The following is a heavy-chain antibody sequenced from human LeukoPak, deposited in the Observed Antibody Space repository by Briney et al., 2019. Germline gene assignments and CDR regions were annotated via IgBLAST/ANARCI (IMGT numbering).Heavy chain of an antibody. Sequence: ASVKVSCKASGYTFTSYYMHWVRQAPGQGLEWMGIINPSGGSTSYAQKFQGRVTMTRDTSTSTVYMELSSLRSEDTAVYYCARDRGGYSSGYYYYMDVWGKGTTVTVSS. J-gene: IGHJ6*03. D-gene: IGHD5-18*01. V-gene: IGHV1-46*01. CDR2: INPSGGST. CDR1: GYTFTSYY. CDR3: ARDRGGYSSGYYYYMDV.